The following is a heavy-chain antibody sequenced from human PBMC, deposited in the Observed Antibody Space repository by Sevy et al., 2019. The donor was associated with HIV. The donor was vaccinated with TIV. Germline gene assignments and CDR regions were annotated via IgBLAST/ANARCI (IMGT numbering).Heavy chain of an antibody. V-gene: IGHV3-23*01. CDR2: LSFGCGKI. CDR1: GFNFNIYS. J-gene: IGHJ4*02. CDR3: AREGCTRPHDY. D-gene: IGHD2-8*01. Sequence: GGSLRLSCAVSGFNFNIYSMSWVRQAPGKGLEWVSTLSFGCGKINYADSVKGRFSISRDDSKNTLYLQMNSLRAEDTAGYFCAREGCTRPHDYWGQGTLVTVSS.